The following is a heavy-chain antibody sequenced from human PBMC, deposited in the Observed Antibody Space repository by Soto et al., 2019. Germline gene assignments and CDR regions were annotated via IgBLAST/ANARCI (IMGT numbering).Heavy chain of an antibody. CDR1: GGSISSSRNY. CDR3: ARHAVGLGGYCSSTSCNFAAFDI. D-gene: IGHD2-2*01. V-gene: IGHV4-39*01. Sequence: PSETLSLTCTVSGGSISSSRNYWGWIRQPPGKRLEWIGSIYYSGSTYYNPSRKIRVTISVDTSKNQFSLKLSSVTAADTAVYYWARHAVGLGGYCSSTSCNFAAFDIWGQGTMVTVSS. CDR2: IYYSGST. J-gene: IGHJ3*02.